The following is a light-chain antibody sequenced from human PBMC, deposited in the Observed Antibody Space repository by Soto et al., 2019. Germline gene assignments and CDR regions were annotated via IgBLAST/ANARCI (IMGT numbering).Light chain of an antibody. J-gene: IGLJ7*01. CDR3: CLYLGGTSV. CDR2: EDD. V-gene: IGLV2-23*01. CDR1: SGDVGNYNL. Sequence: QSALTQPASVSGSPGQSITISCSGVSGDVGNYNLVSWYQQYAGKAPALLIYEDDKRPSGVSNRFSGSKSDSTASLTISGLQAEDEADYYCCLYLGGTSVFGGGTQLTVL.